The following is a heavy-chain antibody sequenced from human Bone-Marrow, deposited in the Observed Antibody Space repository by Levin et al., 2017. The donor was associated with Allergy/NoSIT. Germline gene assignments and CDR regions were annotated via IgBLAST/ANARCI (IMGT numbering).Heavy chain of an antibody. CDR1: GFNFDDYA. D-gene: IGHD4-17*01. Sequence: GGSLRLSCGASGFNFDDYAMHWVRQAPGKGLEWVSGISWNSDKAGYADSVKGRVTISIDNAKNSLYLQMNSLGVEDTALYYCAKDGESTVNRSYDLHYWGQGTLVTVSS. J-gene: IGHJ4*02. CDR3: AKDGESTVNRSYDLHY. CDR2: ISWNSDKA. V-gene: IGHV3-9*01.